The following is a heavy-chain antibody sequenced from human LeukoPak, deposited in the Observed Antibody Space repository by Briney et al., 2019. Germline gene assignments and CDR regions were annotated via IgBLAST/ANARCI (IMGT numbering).Heavy chain of an antibody. CDR3: AKAIRLPGYYYYYMDV. V-gene: IGHV3-23*01. Sequence: GGSLRLSCAASGFTFSSYAMNWVRQAPGKGLEWVSSISGSGGSTYYADSVKGRFTISRDNSKNTLYLQMNSLRAEDTAVYYCAKAIRLPGYYYYYMDVWGKGTTVTVSS. J-gene: IGHJ6*03. D-gene: IGHD5-12*01. CDR2: ISGSGGST. CDR1: GFTFSSYA.